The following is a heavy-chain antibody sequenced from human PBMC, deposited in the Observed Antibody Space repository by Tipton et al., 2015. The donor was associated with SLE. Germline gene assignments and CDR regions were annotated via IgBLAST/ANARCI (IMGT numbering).Heavy chain of an antibody. CDR2: IVQSGLT. CDR1: GGSFSGYY. Sequence: GLVKPSETLSLNCAFSGGSFSGYYWTWIRQSPGKGLDWIGEIVQSGLTYYNPSLKSRFTISLDASKNQFSLKLSSVTAADTAVYYCARGFYYPDYWGQGTLVTVSS. CDR3: ARGFYYPDY. J-gene: IGHJ4*02. V-gene: IGHV4-34*01. D-gene: IGHD2/OR15-2a*01.